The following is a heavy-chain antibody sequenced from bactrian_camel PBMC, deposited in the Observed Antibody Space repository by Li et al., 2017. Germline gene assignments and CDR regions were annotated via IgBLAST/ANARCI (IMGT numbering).Heavy chain of an antibody. CDR2: INRGGTT. J-gene: IGHJ4*01. CDR1: GNTRRRYC. V-gene: IGHV3S25*01. Sequence: QLVESGGGSAETGGSLKLSCVFSGNTRRRYCMAWFRQAPGKGLEWVSIINRGGTTYYADSMKGRFTISRDNATDTVYLQMNSLKPEDTAVYYCVSLVGRPLVHQGTQVTVS. D-gene: IGHD2*01.